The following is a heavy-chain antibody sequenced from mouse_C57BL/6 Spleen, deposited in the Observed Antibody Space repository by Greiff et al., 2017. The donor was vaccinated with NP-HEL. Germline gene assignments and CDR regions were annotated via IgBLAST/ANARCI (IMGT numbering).Heavy chain of an antibody. CDR2: ISSGGDYI. J-gene: IGHJ4*01. CDR3: TRDSFDYGSRYYAMDY. V-gene: IGHV5-9-1*02. Sequence: EVQLVESGEGLVKPGGSLKLSCAASGFTFSSYAMSWVRQTPEKRLEWVAYISSGGDYIYYADTVKGRFTISRDNARNTLYLQMSSLKSEDTAMYYCTRDSFDYGSRYYAMDYWGQGTSVTVSS. CDR1: GFTFSSYA. D-gene: IGHD1-1*01.